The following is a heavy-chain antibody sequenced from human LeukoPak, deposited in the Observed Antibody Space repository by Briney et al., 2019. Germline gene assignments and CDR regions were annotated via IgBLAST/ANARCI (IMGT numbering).Heavy chain of an antibody. CDR2: INWNSGVT. Sequence: PGGSLRLSCAASGFTFDDYGVSWVRQVPGRGLEWICGINWNSGVTGYADSVKGRFNISRDNAKNSLFLQMNSLRDEDTAVYYCAKRSAESSGYFDYWGQGTLVTVSS. J-gene: IGHJ4*02. CDR1: GFTFDDYG. CDR3: AKRSAESSGYFDY. V-gene: IGHV3-20*04. D-gene: IGHD6-19*01.